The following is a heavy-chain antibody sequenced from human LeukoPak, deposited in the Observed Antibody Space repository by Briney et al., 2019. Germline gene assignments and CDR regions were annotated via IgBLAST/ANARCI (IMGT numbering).Heavy chain of an antibody. CDR1: GFTFSSYA. J-gene: IGHJ4*02. CDR2: ISGSSSYI. D-gene: IGHD6-13*01. CDR3: AKDFGSSSWYYFDY. V-gene: IGHV3-21*04. Sequence: GGSLRLSCAASGFTFSSYAMSWVRQAPGKGLEWVSSISGSSSYIYYADSVKGRFTISRDNAKNSLYLQMNSLRAEDTALYYCAKDFGSSSWYYFDYWGQGTLVTVSS.